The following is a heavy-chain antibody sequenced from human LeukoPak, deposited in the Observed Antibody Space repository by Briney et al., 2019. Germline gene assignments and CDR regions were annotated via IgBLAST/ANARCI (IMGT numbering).Heavy chain of an antibody. J-gene: IGHJ1*01. V-gene: IGHV3-33*06. Sequence: PGGSLRLSCAASGFTFSSYGMHWVRQAPGKGLEWVAVIWYDGSNKYYADSVEGRFTISRDNSKNTLHLQMNSLRAEDTAVYYCAKGRLVVVPAAQYFQHWGQGTLVTVSS. CDR1: GFTFSSYG. CDR3: AKGRLVVVPAAQYFQH. D-gene: IGHD2-2*01. CDR2: IWYDGSNK.